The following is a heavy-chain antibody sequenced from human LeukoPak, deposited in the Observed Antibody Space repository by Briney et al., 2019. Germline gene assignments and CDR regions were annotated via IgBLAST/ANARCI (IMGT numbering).Heavy chain of an antibody. J-gene: IGHJ2*01. CDR3: ARGPNYWYFDL. CDR2: INAGNGNT. Sequence: ASVKVSCKASGYTFTSYAMHWVRQAPGQRLEWMGWINAGNGNTKYSQKFQGRVTITRDTSASTAYMELSSLRSDDTAVYYCARGPNYWYFDLWGRGTLVTVSS. CDR1: GYTFTSYA. V-gene: IGHV1-3*01.